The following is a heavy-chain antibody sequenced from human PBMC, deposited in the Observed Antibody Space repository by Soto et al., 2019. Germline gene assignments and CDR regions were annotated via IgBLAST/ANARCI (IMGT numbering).Heavy chain of an antibody. CDR2: ISGSGGST. J-gene: IGHJ6*02. CDR3: AKEDPYCGSTSCQNYYYYGMDV. Sequence: GGSLRLSCAASGFTFSSYAMSWVHQAPGKGLEWVSAISGSGGSTYYADSVKGRFTISRDNSKNTLYLQMNSLRAEDTAVYYCAKEDPYCGSTSCQNYYYYGMDVWGQGTTVTVSS. CDR1: GFTFSSYA. D-gene: IGHD2-2*01. V-gene: IGHV3-23*01.